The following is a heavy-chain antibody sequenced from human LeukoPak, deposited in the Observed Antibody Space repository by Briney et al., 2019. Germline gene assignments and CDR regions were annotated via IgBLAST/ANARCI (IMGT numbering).Heavy chain of an antibody. D-gene: IGHD3-22*01. Sequence: SQTLSLTCTVSGGSISSGGYYWSWIRQHPGKGLEWIGYIYYSGSTYYNPSLKSRVTISVDTSKNQFSLKLSSVTAADTAVHYCARVVSKGYYFDYWGQGTLVTVSS. CDR1: GGSISSGGYY. V-gene: IGHV4-31*03. J-gene: IGHJ4*02. CDR2: IYYSGST. CDR3: ARVVSKGYYFDY.